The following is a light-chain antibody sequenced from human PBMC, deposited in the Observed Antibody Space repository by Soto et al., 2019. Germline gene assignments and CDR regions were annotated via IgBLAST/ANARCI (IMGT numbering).Light chain of an antibody. J-gene: IGKJ5*01. CDR1: QDIRNQ. CDR2: DVS. Sequence: DIQMTQSPSSLSASVGDRVTITCQASQDIRNQLNWYHQRPGKAPKLLIYDVSNLEAGVPSRFRGSGSGTDFTFTISRLQPEDIATYYCQQYENLPTFGQGTRLEIK. CDR3: QQYENLPT. V-gene: IGKV1-33*01.